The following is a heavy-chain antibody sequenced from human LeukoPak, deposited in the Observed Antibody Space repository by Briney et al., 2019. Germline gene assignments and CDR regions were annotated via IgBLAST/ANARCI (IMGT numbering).Heavy chain of an antibody. Sequence: GGSLRLSCAASGFTVSSNYMSWVRQAPGKGLEWVSAISGSGGSTYYADSVKGRFTISRDNSKNTLYLQMNSLRAEDTAVYYCAKRAAYYDFWSGYSALDYWGQGTLVTVSS. CDR3: AKRAAYYDFWSGYSALDY. V-gene: IGHV3-23*01. J-gene: IGHJ4*02. CDR2: ISGSGGST. D-gene: IGHD3-3*01. CDR1: GFTVSSNY.